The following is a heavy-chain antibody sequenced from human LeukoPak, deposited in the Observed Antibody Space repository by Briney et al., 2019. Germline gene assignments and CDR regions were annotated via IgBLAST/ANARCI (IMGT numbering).Heavy chain of an antibody. CDR2: ISSSSSYI. D-gene: IGHD3-10*01. CDR3: ARALWSYGMDV. J-gene: IGHJ6*02. Sequence: GGSPRLSCAASGFTFSSYSMNWVRQAPGKGLEWVSSISSSSSYIYYADSVKGRFTISRDNAKDSLYLQMNSLRAEDTAVYYCARALWSYGMDVWGQGTTVTVSS. V-gene: IGHV3-21*01. CDR1: GFTFSSYS.